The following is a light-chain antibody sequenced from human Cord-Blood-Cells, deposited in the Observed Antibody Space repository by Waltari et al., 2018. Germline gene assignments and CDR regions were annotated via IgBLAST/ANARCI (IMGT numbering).Light chain of an antibody. CDR1: QGISSY. CDR3: QQYYSIPPT. J-gene: IGKJ1*01. Sequence: VISKDPSPSLPSAFSGDRVTNSCRISQGISSYLNWYQQKPGKAPELLIYAASTLQSGVPSRFSGSGSGTDFTLTISSLQSEDFATYYCQQYYSIPPTFGEGTKVEIK. V-gene: IGKV1D-8*01. CDR2: AAS.